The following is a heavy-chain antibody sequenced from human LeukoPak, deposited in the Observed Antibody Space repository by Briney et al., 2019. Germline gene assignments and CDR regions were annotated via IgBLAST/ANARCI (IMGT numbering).Heavy chain of an antibody. CDR3: ATGPITGGTGFDY. Sequence: ASVKISCKVSGYTSTDYYVHWVQQAPGKGLEWMGLIDPEDGETIHAEEFQGRVSITADTSTDTAYMELSSLRFDDTAVYYCATGPITGGTGFDYWGQGTLVTVSS. CDR1: GYTSTDYY. V-gene: IGHV1-69-2*01. J-gene: IGHJ4*02. CDR2: IDPEDGET. D-gene: IGHD7-27*01.